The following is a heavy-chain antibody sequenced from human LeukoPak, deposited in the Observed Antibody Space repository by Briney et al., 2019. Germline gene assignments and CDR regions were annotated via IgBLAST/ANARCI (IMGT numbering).Heavy chain of an antibody. D-gene: IGHD6-19*01. CDR1: GFTFSSYG. CDR2: ISYDGSNQ. V-gene: IGHV3-30*18. Sequence: GGSLRLSCAVSGFTFSSYGMHWVRQAPGKGLEWVAVISYDGSNQYYADSVKGRFTISRDNSKNTLYLQMNSLRAEDTAVYYCAKSWNQWPVDYWGQGTLVTVSS. J-gene: IGHJ4*02. CDR3: AKSWNQWPVDY.